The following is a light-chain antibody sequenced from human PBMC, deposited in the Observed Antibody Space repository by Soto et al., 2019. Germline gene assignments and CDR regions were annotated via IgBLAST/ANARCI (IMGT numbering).Light chain of an antibody. CDR3: QQRHMWPIT. J-gene: IGKJ5*01. V-gene: IGKV3-11*01. CDR2: DAY. CDR1: QSFRGL. Sequence: EVVLTQSPVTLSLSPGERATLSCRASQSFRGLLSWYQQKPGQAPRLLIYDAYNRATGIPPRFSGSGSGTDFTLTIRSLEPEDSAVYYCQQRHMWPITFGQGTRLAIK.